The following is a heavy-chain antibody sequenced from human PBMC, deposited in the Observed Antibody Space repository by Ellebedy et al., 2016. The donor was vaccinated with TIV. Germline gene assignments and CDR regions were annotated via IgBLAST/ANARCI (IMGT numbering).Heavy chain of an antibody. V-gene: IGHV3-23*01. Sequence: GESLKIFXAASGFTFSSYAMSWVRQAPGKGLEWLSTTSDSTYTTYYADSVRGRFTISRDNSKNTLYLHMSSLRVEDTAVYYCAKGALWFGEIDAFDVWGQGTMVTVSS. J-gene: IGHJ3*01. CDR3: AKGALWFGEIDAFDV. CDR1: GFTFSSYA. D-gene: IGHD3-10*01. CDR2: TSDSTYTT.